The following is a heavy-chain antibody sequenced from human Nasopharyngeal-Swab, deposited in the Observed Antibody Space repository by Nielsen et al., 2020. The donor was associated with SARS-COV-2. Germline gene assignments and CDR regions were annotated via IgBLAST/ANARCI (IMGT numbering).Heavy chain of an antibody. D-gene: IGHD2-2*01. CDR3: ARDAAGYCSSTSCYAGTGMDV. CDR2: IYYSGST. Sequence: WIRQPPGKGLEWIGYIYYSGSTCYNPSLKSRVTISVDTSKNQFSLKLSSVTAADTAVHYCARDAAGYCSSTSCYAGTGMDVWGQGTTVTVSS. J-gene: IGHJ6*02. V-gene: IGHV4-30-4*01.